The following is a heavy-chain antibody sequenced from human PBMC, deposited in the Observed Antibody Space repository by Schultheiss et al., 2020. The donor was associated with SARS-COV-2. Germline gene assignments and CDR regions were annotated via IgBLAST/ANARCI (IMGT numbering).Heavy chain of an antibody. D-gene: IGHD3-3*01. CDR1: GGSISSYY. CDR2: IYYSGST. V-gene: IGHV4-59*12. J-gene: IGHJ4*02. CDR3: ASGVYRFLEWQERDY. Sequence: SETLSLTCTVSGGSISSYYWSWIRQPPGKGLEWIGSIYYSGSTNYNPSLKSRVTISVDTSKHQFSLRLRSATAADTAVYYCASGVYRFLEWQERDYWGQGTLVTVSS.